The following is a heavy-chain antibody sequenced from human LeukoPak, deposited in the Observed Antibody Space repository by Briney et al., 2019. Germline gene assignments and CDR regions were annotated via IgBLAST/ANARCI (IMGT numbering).Heavy chain of an antibody. Sequence: SETLSLTCTVSGGSISSYYWSWIRQPPGKGLEWIGYIYYSGSTNYNPSLKSRVTISVDTSKNQFSLKLSSVTAADTAVYYCARDSEGVGSGPRSDAFDIWGQGTMVTVSS. CDR2: IYYSGST. V-gene: IGHV4-59*12. D-gene: IGHD3-10*01. CDR1: GGSISSYY. J-gene: IGHJ3*02. CDR3: ARDSEGVGSGPRSDAFDI.